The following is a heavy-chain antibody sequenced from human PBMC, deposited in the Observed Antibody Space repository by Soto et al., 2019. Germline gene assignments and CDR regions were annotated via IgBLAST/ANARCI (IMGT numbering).Heavy chain of an antibody. D-gene: IGHD6-13*01. CDR3: ATGERTYSSSWFDF. CDR2: FYPEDGET. CDR1: GYTLTELL. Sequence: ASVKVSCKVSGYTLTELLMHWVRQAPGKGLEWMGGFYPEDGETIYAQKFQGRVTMTVDTSTDTAYMELSSLGSEDTAVYDCATGERTYSSSWFDFWGQGTLVTVSS. J-gene: IGHJ5*01. V-gene: IGHV1-24*01.